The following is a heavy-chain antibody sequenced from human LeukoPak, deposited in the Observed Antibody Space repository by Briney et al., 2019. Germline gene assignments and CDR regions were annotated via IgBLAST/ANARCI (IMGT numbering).Heavy chain of an antibody. V-gene: IGHV3-23*01. CDR2: ISGSDSST. J-gene: IGHJ3*02. Sequence: GGSLRLSCAAPGFPFTSYAMSWVRQAPGKGLEWVSVISGSDSSTYYADSVKGRFTISRDNAKNSLYLQMNSLRAEDTAVYYCARDLGPRIALIRGVKDHAFDIWGQGTMVTVSS. CDR3: ARDLGPRIALIRGVKDHAFDI. D-gene: IGHD3-10*01. CDR1: GFPFTSYA.